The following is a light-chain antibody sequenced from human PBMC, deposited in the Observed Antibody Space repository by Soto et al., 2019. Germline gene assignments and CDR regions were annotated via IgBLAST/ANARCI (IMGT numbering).Light chain of an antibody. CDR1: SGDIGSYNR. CDR2: EVT. CDR3: SSYTNINTRACV. Sequence: QSALTQPASVSGSPGQSITISCTGTSGDIGSYNRVSWYQQHPGKAPKLIIYEVTDRPSGVSKRFSGSKSGNTASLTISGLQADDEAEYYCSSYTNINTRACVFGTGTKLTVL. V-gene: IGLV2-14*01. J-gene: IGLJ1*01.